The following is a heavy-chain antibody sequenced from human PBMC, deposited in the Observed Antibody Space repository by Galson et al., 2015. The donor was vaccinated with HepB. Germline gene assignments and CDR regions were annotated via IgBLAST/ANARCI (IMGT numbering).Heavy chain of an antibody. Sequence: SVKVSCKASGYTFTSYGISWVRQAPGQGLEWMGWISAYNGNTNYAQKLQGRVTMTTDTSTSTAYMELRSLRSDDTAVYYCARYEGGSSGWSSTRRDAFDIWGQGTMVTVSS. V-gene: IGHV1-18*01. CDR3: ARYEGGSSGWSSTRRDAFDI. CDR1: GYTFTSYG. D-gene: IGHD6-19*01. J-gene: IGHJ3*02. CDR2: ISAYNGNT.